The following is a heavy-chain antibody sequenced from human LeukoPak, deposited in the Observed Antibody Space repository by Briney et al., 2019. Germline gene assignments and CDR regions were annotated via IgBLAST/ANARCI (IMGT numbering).Heavy chain of an antibody. CDR2: ISSSSSTI. CDR3: ARLYVWGSSRTSDY. J-gene: IGHJ4*02. D-gene: IGHD3-16*01. Sequence: GGSLRLSCAASGFTFSSYSMNWVRQAPGKGLEWVSYISSSSSTIYYADSVKGRFTISRDNAKNSLYLQMNSLRDEDTAVYYCARLYVWGSSRTSDYWGQGTLVTVSS. V-gene: IGHV3-48*02. CDR1: GFTFSSYS.